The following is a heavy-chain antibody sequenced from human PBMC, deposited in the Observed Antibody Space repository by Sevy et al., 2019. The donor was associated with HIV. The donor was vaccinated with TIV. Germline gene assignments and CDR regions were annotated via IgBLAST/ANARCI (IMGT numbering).Heavy chain of an antibody. CDR1: GFTFSNYA. Sequence: GGSLRLSCVASGFTFSNYAMNWVRQAPGKGLEWVSGISGRDSGTYYADSVKGRFTISRDNSKNTLYLLMNSLSAEDTAVYYCAREDMATTRGPFDYWGQGTLVTVSS. V-gene: IGHV3-23*01. J-gene: IGHJ4*02. D-gene: IGHD5-12*01. CDR2: ISGRDSGT. CDR3: AREDMATTRGPFDY.